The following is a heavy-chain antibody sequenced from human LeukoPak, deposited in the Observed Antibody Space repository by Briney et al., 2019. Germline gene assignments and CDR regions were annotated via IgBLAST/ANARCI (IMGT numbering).Heavy chain of an antibody. Sequence: GGSLRLSCAGSGFTFDDYAMHWVRQAPGKGLEWVSGISWNSGTIGYADSVKGRFTISRDNAKNSLYLQMNSLRPEDTALYYCAKDPKFDGSFDCWGQGTLVTVSS. J-gene: IGHJ4*02. V-gene: IGHV3-9*01. D-gene: IGHD6-25*01. CDR2: ISWNSGTI. CDR1: GFTFDDYA. CDR3: AKDPKFDGSFDC.